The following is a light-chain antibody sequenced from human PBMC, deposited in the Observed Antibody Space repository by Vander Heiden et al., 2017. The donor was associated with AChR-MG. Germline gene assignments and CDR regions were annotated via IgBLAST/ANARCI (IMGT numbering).Light chain of an antibody. CDR3: QSDDRSNQWV. CDR2: EYK. CDR1: SGSIANNY. V-gene: IGLV6-57*03. Sequence: NFLLTQFHSVSESPGRTGTISCIRSSGSIANNYVQWYQQRPGSAPTTVIYEYKKTPSGVPDRFSGSIDSSSNSASLTISGLKTEDEAEYYCQSDDRSNQWVFGGGTKLTVL. J-gene: IGLJ3*02.